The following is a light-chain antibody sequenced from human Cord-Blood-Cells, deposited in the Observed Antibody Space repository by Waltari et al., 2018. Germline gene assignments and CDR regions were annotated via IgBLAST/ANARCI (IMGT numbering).Light chain of an antibody. CDR2: KDS. J-gene: IGLJ2*01. V-gene: IGLV3-25*03. CDR3: QSADSSGTYVV. Sequence: SYQLTQPPSVSVSQGQPARITCSGDAFPRQYAYWYQQQPGQAPVLVIYKDSERPSGIPERFSGTSSGTTVTLTISGVQAEDEADYYCQSADSSGTYVVFGGGTKLTVL. CDR1: AFPRQY.